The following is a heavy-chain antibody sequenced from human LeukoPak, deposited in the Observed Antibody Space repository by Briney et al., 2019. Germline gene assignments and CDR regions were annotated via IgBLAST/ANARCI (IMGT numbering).Heavy chain of an antibody. Sequence: PPGGSLRLSCAASGFTFSSYAMSWVRQAPGKGLEWVSAISGSGGSTYYADSVKGRFTISRDNSKNTLYLQMNSLRAEDTAVYYCAKDRRADSGSYYVLDAFDIWGQGTMVTVSS. CDR3: AKDRRADSGSYYVLDAFDI. CDR1: GFTFSSYA. D-gene: IGHD1-26*01. J-gene: IGHJ3*02. V-gene: IGHV3-23*01. CDR2: ISGSGGST.